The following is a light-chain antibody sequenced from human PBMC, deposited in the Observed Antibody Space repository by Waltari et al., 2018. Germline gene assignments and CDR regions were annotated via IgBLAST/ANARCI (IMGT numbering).Light chain of an antibody. Sequence: QAALTQPPSVSKSLGQSVTISCTGTSSDVGGYNDVSWYQQHPGTAPRLLIYDVSKRPSVVLDLFSGFNSGNSASLTISVLQAEDEADYYFCSYRSGSTWVFGGGTRLTVL. CDR3: CSYRSGSTWV. J-gene: IGLJ2*01. CDR2: DVS. V-gene: IGLV2-18*02. CDR1: SSDVGGYND.